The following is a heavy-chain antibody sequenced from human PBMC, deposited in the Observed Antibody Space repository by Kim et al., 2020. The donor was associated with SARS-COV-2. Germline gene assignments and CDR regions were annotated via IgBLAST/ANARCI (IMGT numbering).Heavy chain of an antibody. CDR3: ATVGSRGGSGWYLLY. Sequence: ASVKVSCKVSGYTLTELSMHWVRQAPGKGLEWMGGFDPEDGETIYAQKFQGRVTMTEDTSTDTAYMELSSLGSEDTAVYYCATVGSRGGSGWYLLYWGQGTLVTVSS. J-gene: IGHJ4*02. V-gene: IGHV1-24*01. CDR1: GYTLTELS. D-gene: IGHD6-13*01. CDR2: FDPEDGET.